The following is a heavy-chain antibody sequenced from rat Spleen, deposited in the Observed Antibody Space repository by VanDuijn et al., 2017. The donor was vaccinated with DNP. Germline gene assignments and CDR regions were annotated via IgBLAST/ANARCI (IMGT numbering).Heavy chain of an antibody. CDR3: TRWPGYNPPYAMDV. Sequence: EVQLQESGPGLVKPSQSLSLTCSVTGYSITSSYRWNWIRKFPGNKLEWMGYINSAGSTNYNPSLKSRISITRDTSKNQFFLQVNSVTTEDTATYYCTRWPGYNPPYAMDVWGQGTSVTVSS. CDR1: GYSITSSYR. D-gene: IGHD1-4*01. J-gene: IGHJ4*01. CDR2: INSAGST. V-gene: IGHV3-3*01.